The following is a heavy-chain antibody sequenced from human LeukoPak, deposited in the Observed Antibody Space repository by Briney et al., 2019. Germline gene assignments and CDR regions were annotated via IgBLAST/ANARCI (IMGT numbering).Heavy chain of an antibody. J-gene: IGHJ4*02. V-gene: IGHV3-23*01. CDR1: GFTFSSYA. D-gene: IGHD3-22*01. Sequence: GGSLRLSCAASGFTFSSYAMSWVRQAPGKGLEWVSAISGSGGSTYYADSVKGRFTISRDNSKNTLYLQMNSLRAEDTAVYYCAKDPGGPNGGRITMIVVAYFDYWGQGTLVTVSS. CDR3: AKDPGGPNGGRITMIVVAYFDY. CDR2: ISGSGGST.